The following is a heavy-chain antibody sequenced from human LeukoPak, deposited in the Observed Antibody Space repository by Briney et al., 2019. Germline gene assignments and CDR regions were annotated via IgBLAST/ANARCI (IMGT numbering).Heavy chain of an antibody. Sequence: ASVKVSCKASGYTFTSYGISWVRQAPGQGLEWMGWMNSISGNTGYAQKFQGRVTMTRDTSISTAYMELSSLRSEDTAVYYCARAMFYYDSSGYYAWFDPWGQGTLVTVSS. CDR1: GYTFTSYG. V-gene: IGHV1-8*02. CDR2: MNSISGNT. CDR3: ARAMFYYDSSGYYAWFDP. D-gene: IGHD3-22*01. J-gene: IGHJ5*02.